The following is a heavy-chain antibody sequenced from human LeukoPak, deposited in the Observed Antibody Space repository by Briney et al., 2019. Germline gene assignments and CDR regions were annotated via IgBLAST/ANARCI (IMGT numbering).Heavy chain of an antibody. Sequence: ASVKVSCRASGYTFTSYGISWVRQAPGQGLEWMGWISAYNGNTNYAQKLQGRVTMTTDTSTSTAYMELRSLRSDDTAVYYFAREYYDILTGAYYYSYMAVWGKGTTVTVSS. J-gene: IGHJ6*03. CDR3: AREYYDILTGAYYYSYMAV. D-gene: IGHD3-9*01. CDR1: GYTFTSYG. V-gene: IGHV1-18*01. CDR2: ISAYNGNT.